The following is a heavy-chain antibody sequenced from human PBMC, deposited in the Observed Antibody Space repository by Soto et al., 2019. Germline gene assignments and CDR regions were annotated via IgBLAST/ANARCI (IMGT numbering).Heavy chain of an antibody. J-gene: IGHJ4*02. CDR1: GFIFSGSA. V-gene: IGHV3-73*01. CDR2: ILSKAGNYAT. Sequence: DVQLVESGGGLVQPGGSLKLSCAASGFIFSGSAVHWVRQASGKGLEWVGRILSKAGNYATAYPASMKGRFTISRDDSENTAFLQMNSLKPEDTAVYYCIRGGSPYYYDYWGQGTLVAVSS. CDR3: IRGGSPYYYDY.